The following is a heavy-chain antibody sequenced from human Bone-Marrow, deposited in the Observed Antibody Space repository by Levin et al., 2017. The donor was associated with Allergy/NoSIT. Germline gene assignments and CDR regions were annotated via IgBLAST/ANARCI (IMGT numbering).Heavy chain of an antibody. D-gene: IGHD3-3*01. CDR1: GFTFSSYA. J-gene: IGHJ4*02. Sequence: PGGSLRLSCAASGFTFSSYAMSWVRQAPGKGLEWVSDISGSGGSTFYADSVKGRFTISRDNSKNMLHLQMNSLRVEDTDVYYCARGGVDDFWSGYYSDFWGQGTLVTVSS. CDR2: ISGSGGST. V-gene: IGHV3-23*01. CDR3: ARGGVDDFWSGYYSDF.